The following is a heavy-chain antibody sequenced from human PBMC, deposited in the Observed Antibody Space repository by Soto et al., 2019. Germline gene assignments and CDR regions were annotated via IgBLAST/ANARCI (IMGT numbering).Heavy chain of an antibody. D-gene: IGHD1-26*01. V-gene: IGHV3-15*05. CDR1: GGTCSDYA. CDR3: TTDSYSPIVEVRFDY. J-gene: IGHJ4*01. CDR2: IKSRALGGTT. Sequence: GGSLRLSWGASGGTCSDYALNWVRQAPGEGQGLRRGLEWVGRIKSRALGGTTDFAAPVRGRFAITRDDSRNMVYMQMNNLNTEDTAVYYCTTDSYSPIVEVRFDYWGHGTLVTVSS.